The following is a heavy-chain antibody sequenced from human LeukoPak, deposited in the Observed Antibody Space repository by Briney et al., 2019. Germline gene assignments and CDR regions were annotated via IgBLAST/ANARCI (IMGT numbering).Heavy chain of an antibody. CDR2: ISYDGSNK. D-gene: IGHD1-26*01. J-gene: IGHJ3*02. Sequence: GRSLRLSCAASGFTFSSYAMHWVRQAPGKGLEWVAVISYDGSNKYYADSVKGRFTISRDNSKNTLYLQMNSLRAEDTAVYYCAKLPRGSHGDAFDIWGQGTMVTVSS. CDR3: AKLPRGSHGDAFDI. V-gene: IGHV3-30-3*02. CDR1: GFTFSSYA.